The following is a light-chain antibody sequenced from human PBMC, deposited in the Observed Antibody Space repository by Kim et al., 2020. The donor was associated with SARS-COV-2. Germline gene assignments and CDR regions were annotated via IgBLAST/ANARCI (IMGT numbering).Light chain of an antibody. CDR3: QQRSSWPLT. CDR2: DVS. V-gene: IGKV3-11*01. Sequence: LSQGERAALSCRASQSVSSYLAWYQQKPGQAPRLLIYDVSNRATGIPARFSGSGSGTDFTLTISSLEPEDFAVYYCQQRSSWPLTFGGGTKVDIK. J-gene: IGKJ4*01. CDR1: QSVSSY.